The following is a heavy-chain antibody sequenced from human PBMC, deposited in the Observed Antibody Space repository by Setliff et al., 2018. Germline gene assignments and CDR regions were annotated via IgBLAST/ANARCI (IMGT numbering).Heavy chain of an antibody. D-gene: IGHD6-13*01. V-gene: IGHV1-69*10. J-gene: IGHJ4*02. CDR2: IIPILGIA. Sequence: GASVKVSCKASGGTFSSYAISWVRQAPGQGLEWMGGIIPILGIANYAQKFQGRVTITADESTSTAYMELSSLRSEDTAVYYCARGVPIAAAGTELNDYWGQGTLVTVSS. CDR3: ARGVPIAAAGTELNDY. CDR1: GGTFSSYA.